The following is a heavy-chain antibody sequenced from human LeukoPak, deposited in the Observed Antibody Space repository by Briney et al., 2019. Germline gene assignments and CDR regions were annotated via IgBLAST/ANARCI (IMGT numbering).Heavy chain of an antibody. CDR2: INHSGST. D-gene: IGHD3-9*01. CDR3: ARGVRYYDILTGYSRHFDY. V-gene: IGHV4-34*01. J-gene: IGHJ4*02. CDR1: GGSFSGYY. Sequence: KASETLSLTCAVYGGSFSGYYWSWIRQPPGKGLEWIGEINHSGSTNYNPSLKSRVTISVDTSKNQFSLKLSSVTAADTAVYYRARGVRYYDILTGYSRHFDYWGQGTLVTVSS.